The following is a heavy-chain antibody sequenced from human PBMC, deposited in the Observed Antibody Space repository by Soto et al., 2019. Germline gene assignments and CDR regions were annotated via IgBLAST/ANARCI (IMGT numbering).Heavy chain of an antibody. J-gene: IGHJ4*02. CDR3: ARTRGYSYGSASHFDY. CDR2: IIPILGIA. CDR1: GGTFSSYT. V-gene: IGHV1-69*02. Sequence: SVKVSCKASGGTFSSYTISWVRQAPGQGLEWMGRIIPILGIANYAQKFQGRVTITADKSTSTAYMELSSLRSEDTAVYYCARTRGYSYGSASHFDYWGQGTLVTVSS. D-gene: IGHD5-18*01.